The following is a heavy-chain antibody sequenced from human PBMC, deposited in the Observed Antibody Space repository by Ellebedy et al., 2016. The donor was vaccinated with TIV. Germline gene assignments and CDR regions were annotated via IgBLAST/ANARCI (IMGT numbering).Heavy chain of an antibody. V-gene: IGHV3-23*01. J-gene: IGHJ4*02. D-gene: IGHD1-1*01. CDR3: AKDRGRNDGGNYVDY. Sequence: GESLKISCAASGFTFSNYAMGWVRQAPGKGLVWVSVITSSGAHTYYTDSVKGRFTISRDNSKDTLYLQMNSLRVEDTAVYYCAKDRGRNDGGNYVDYWGQGTLVTVSS. CDR2: ITSSGAHT. CDR1: GFTFSNYA.